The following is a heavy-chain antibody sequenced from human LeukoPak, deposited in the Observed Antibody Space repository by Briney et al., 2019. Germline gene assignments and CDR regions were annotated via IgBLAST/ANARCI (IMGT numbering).Heavy chain of an antibody. CDR3: ARGDNWNDVMDY. Sequence: GSLRLSCTGHGFTFGDYALSWFRQPPGKGLEWIGEINHSGSTNYNPSLKSRVTISVDTSKNQFSLKLSSVTAADTAVYYCARGDNWNDVMDYWGQGTLVTVSS. D-gene: IGHD1-20*01. CDR1: GFTFGDYA. CDR2: INHSGST. V-gene: IGHV4-34*01. J-gene: IGHJ4*02.